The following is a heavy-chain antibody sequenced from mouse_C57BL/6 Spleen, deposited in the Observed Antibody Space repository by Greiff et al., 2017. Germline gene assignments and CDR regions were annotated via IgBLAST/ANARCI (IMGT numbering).Heavy chain of an antibody. CDR3: VRSLWLRRRDWYFDV. V-gene: IGHV10-1*01. D-gene: IGHD2-2*01. Sequence: VQLKESGGGLVQPKGSLKLSCAASGFSFNTYAMNWVRQAPGKGLEWVARIRSKSNNYATYYADSVKDRFTISRDDSESMLYLQMNNLKTEDTAMYYCVRSLWLRRRDWYFDVWGTGTTVTVSS. CDR2: IRSKSNNYAT. CDR1: GFSFNTYA. J-gene: IGHJ1*03.